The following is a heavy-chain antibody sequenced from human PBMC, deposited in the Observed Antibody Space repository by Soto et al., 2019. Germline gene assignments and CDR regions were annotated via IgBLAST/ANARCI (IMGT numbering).Heavy chain of an antibody. Sequence: GGSLRLSCAASGFTFSSYSMNWVRQAPGKGLEWVSSISSSSSYIYYADSVKGRFTISRDNAKNSLYLQMNSLRAEDTAVYYCAIDTGEVEYSSSPGIGYCSGGSCHRGLDYYYGMDLWGQGTTVTVSS. CDR2: ISSSSSYI. CDR1: GFTFSSYS. CDR3: AIDTGEVEYSSSPGIGYCSGGSCHRGLDYYYGMDL. J-gene: IGHJ6*02. D-gene: IGHD2-15*01. V-gene: IGHV3-21*01.